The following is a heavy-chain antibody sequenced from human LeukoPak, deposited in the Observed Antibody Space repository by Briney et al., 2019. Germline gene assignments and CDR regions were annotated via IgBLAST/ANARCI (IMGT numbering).Heavy chain of an antibody. CDR1: GFTFTSYA. D-gene: IGHD3-9*01. V-gene: IGHV3-53*01. Sequence: PGGSLRLSCAASGFTFTSYAMSWVRQAPGKGLEWVSVIYSGGSTYYADSVKGRFTISRDNSKNTLYLQMNSLRAEDTAVYYCATLQYFDWCFDYWGQGTLVTVSS. J-gene: IGHJ4*02. CDR2: IYSGGST. CDR3: ATLQYFDWCFDY.